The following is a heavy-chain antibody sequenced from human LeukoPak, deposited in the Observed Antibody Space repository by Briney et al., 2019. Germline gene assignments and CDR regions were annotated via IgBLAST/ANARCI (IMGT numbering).Heavy chain of an antibody. CDR2: IYYSGST. CDR1: GGSISSYY. Sequence: SETLSLTCTVSGGSISSYYWNWIRQPPGKGLEWIGYIYYSGSTNYNPSLKSRVTISVDTSKNQFSLKLSSVTAADTAVYYCAREIAAAGTGLYFQHWGQGTLVTVSS. D-gene: IGHD6-13*01. J-gene: IGHJ1*01. V-gene: IGHV4-4*08. CDR3: AREIAAAGTGLYFQH.